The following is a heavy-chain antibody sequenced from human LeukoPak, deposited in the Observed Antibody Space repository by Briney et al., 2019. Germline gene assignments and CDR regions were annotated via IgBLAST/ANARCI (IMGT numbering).Heavy chain of an antibody. CDR1: GYTFTVNY. V-gene: IGHV1-2*02. Sequence: GASVTVSFKASGYTFTVNYMHWLRQAPGQGLQWMGWINPNSGGTNYAQKFQGRVTMTRDTSISTAYMELNRLRSDDTAVYYCARGSYDSSDFEYFHHWGQGTLVTVSS. CDR2: INPNSGGT. CDR3: ARGSYDSSDFEYFHH. J-gene: IGHJ1*01. D-gene: IGHD3-22*01.